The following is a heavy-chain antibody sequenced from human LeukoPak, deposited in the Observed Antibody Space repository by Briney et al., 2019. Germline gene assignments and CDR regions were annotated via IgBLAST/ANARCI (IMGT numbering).Heavy chain of an antibody. CDR2: ISSSSSYI. CDR1: GSTFSSYS. CDR3: AREGSGYDYNFDY. Sequence: GGSLRLSCAASGSTFSSYSMNWVRPAPGKGLEWVSSISSSSSYIYYADSVKGRFTISRDNAKNSLYLQMNSLRAEDTAVYYCAREGSGYDYNFDYWGQGTLVTVSS. D-gene: IGHD5-12*01. J-gene: IGHJ4*02. V-gene: IGHV3-21*01.